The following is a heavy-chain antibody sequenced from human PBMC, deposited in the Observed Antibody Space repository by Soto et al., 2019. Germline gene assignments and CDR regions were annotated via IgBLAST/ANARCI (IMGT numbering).Heavy chain of an antibody. D-gene: IGHD6-13*01. CDR1: GFTFSSYA. CDR2: ISSNGGST. Sequence: GGSLRLSCSASGFTFSSYAMHWVRQAPGKGLEYVSAISSNGGSTYYADSVKGRFTISRDNSKNTLYLQMSSLRAEDTAVYYCVKDSHIEAAGRKDYFDYWGQGTLVTVSS. J-gene: IGHJ4*02. CDR3: VKDSHIEAAGRKDYFDY. V-gene: IGHV3-64D*06.